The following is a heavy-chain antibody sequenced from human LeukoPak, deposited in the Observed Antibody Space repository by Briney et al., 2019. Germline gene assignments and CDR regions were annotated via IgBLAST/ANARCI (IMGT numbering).Heavy chain of an antibody. V-gene: IGHV1-69*05. CDR2: IIPIFGTA. Sequence: GASVKVSCKASGGTFSRYAISWVRQAPGQGLEWMGRIIPIFGTANYAQKFQGRVTVTTDESTSTAYMELSSLRSEDTAVYYCARDQEAYYYGSGSPLYIWGQGTMVTVPS. D-gene: IGHD3-10*01. J-gene: IGHJ3*02. CDR1: GGTFSRYA. CDR3: ARDQEAYYYGSGSPLYI.